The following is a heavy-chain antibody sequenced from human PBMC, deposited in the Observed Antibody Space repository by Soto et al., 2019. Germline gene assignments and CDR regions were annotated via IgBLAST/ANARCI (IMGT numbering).Heavy chain of an antibody. CDR2: IYYSGST. Sequence: QLQLQESGPGLVKPSETLSLTCTVSGGSISSSSYYWGWIRQPPGKGLEWIGSIYYSGSTYYNPSLKSRVTISVDTSKNQFSLKLSSVTAADTAVYYCARRGSSWYRNFDYWGQGTLVTVSS. CDR1: GGSISSSSYY. CDR3: ARRGSSWYRNFDY. J-gene: IGHJ4*02. D-gene: IGHD6-13*01. V-gene: IGHV4-39*01.